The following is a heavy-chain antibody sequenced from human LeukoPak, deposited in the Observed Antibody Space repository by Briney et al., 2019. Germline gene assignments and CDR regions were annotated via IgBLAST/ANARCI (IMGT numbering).Heavy chain of an antibody. CDR3: ARVGGQYYFDY. Sequence: SETLSLTCTVSGGSISSHYWSWLRQPPGKGLEWIGYIYYSGSTNYNPSLKSRVAISVDTSKNQFSLKLSSVTAADTAVYYCARVGGQYYFDYWGQGTLVTVSS. J-gene: IGHJ4*02. CDR1: GGSISSHY. D-gene: IGHD2-15*01. CDR2: IYYSGST. V-gene: IGHV4-59*11.